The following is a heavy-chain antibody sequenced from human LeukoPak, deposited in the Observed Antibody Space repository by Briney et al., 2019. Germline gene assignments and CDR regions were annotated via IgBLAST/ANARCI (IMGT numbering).Heavy chain of an antibody. CDR2: INPRSGGT. Sequence: ASVKVSCKASGYTFTSYAMHWVRQAPGQRLEWMGWINPRSGGTNYAQKFQGRVTMTRDTSISAAYMDLSRLISDDTAVYYCARFDQVSGTAGGYWGQGTLVTVSS. CDR1: GYTFTSYA. CDR3: ARFDQVSGTAGGY. J-gene: IGHJ4*02. V-gene: IGHV1-2*02. D-gene: IGHD1-1*01.